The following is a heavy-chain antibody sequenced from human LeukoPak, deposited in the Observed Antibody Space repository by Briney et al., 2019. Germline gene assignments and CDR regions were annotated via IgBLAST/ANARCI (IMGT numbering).Heavy chain of an antibody. CDR1: GFSVSSNY. CDR2: IYSGGST. V-gene: IGHV3-53*01. J-gene: IGHJ4*02. CDR3: ARKNTTSSEDY. Sequence: GGSLRLSCAASGFSVSSNYMSWVRQAPGKGLEWVSVIYSGGSTYYADSVKGRFTISRDNGKNSLFLHMNSLRAEDTAIYYCARKNTTSSEDYWGKGTLVTVSS. D-gene: IGHD6-6*01.